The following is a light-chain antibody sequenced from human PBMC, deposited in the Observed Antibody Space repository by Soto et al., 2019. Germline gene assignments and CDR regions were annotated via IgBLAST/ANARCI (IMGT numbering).Light chain of an antibody. CDR3: QQCFSTPLLT. CDR1: QNIGTF. Sequence: DIQMTQSPSSLSASVGDRVTITCRARQNIGTFLNWYQQKPGKAPKLLIYGASNLDSGVPSTFSASGSGTDFTLTISSLQPDDFATYHCQQCFSTPLLTFGGGTKVEIK. CDR2: GAS. J-gene: IGKJ4*01. V-gene: IGKV1-39*01.